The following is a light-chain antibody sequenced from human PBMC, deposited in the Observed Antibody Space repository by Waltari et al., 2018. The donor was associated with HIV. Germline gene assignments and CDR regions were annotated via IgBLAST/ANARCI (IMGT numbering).Light chain of an antibody. CDR3: ASYRGNDTLYV. Sequence: QSALTQPPSVSGSPGHPVSFSCTGVTSDFINSDRVSWYQQAPGPAPRLLIFDVDSRPSGVPDRFSGSKFAGTAALIISALQPEDEAVYYCASYRGNDTLYVFGSGTEVTVL. CDR2: DVD. J-gene: IGLJ1*01. CDR1: TSDFINSDR. V-gene: IGLV2-18*02.